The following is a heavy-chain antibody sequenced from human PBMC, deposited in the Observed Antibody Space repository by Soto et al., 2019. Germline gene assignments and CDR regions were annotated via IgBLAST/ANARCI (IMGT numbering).Heavy chain of an antibody. CDR1: WGTFRIYA. J-gene: IGHJ6*02. CDR2: IIPIFGTA. Sequence: EASVKGSCKAAWGTFRIYAIGWVLESPGQGLEWMGGIIPIFGTANYAQKFQGRVTITADESTSTAYMELSSLRSEDTAVYYCARANNRVVPAALTKYGMDVWAQATTVTVSS. D-gene: IGHD2-2*01. V-gene: IGHV1-69*13. CDR3: ARANNRVVPAALTKYGMDV.